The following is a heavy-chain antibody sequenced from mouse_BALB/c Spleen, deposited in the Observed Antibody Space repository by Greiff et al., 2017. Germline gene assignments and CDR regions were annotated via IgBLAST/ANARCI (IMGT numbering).Heavy chain of an antibody. V-gene: IGHV1-31*01. CDR2: INPYNGAT. D-gene: IGHD2-1*01. J-gene: IGHJ4*01. Sequence: VQLKESGPELVKPGASVKISCKASGYSFTGYYMHWVKQSHVKSLEWIGRINPYNGATSYNQNFKDKASLTVDKSSSTAYMELHSLTSEDSAVYYCARNYYYSMDYWGQGTSVTVSS. CDR1: GYSFTGYY. CDR3: ARNYYYSMDY.